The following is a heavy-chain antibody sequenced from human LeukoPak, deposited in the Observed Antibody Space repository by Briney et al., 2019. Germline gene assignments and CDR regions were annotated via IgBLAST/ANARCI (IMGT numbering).Heavy chain of an antibody. CDR1: GYTFTGYY. V-gene: IGHV1-2*02. CDR3: ARADTIFGVVNS. J-gene: IGHJ5*02. CDR2: INRNRGGT. D-gene: IGHD3-3*01. Sequence: ASVKVSCKASGYTFTGYYMHWVRQAPGQGLEWMGWINRNRGGTNYAQKFQGRVTMTRDTSISTAYMELSRLRSDDTAVYYCARADTIFGVVNSWGQGTLVTVSS.